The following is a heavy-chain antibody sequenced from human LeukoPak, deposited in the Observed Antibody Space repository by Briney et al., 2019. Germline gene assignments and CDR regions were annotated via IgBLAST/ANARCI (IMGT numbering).Heavy chain of an antibody. CDR3: ARVAYCGGDCYPYYYYSMDV. CDR1: GGSISSYY. Sequence: SETLSLTCTVSGGSISSYYWSWIRQPPGKGLEWIGYIYYSGSTNYNPSLKSRVTISVDTSKNQFSLKLSSVTAADTAVYYCARVAYCGGDCYPYYYYSMDVWGQGTTVTVSS. V-gene: IGHV4-59*01. J-gene: IGHJ6*02. CDR2: IYYSGST. D-gene: IGHD2-21*02.